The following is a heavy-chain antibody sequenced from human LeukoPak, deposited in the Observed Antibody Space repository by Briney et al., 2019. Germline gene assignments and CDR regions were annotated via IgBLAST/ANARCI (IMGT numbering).Heavy chain of an antibody. CDR1: GGSISSGSYY. V-gene: IGHV4-61*02. CDR2: IYTSGST. CDR3: ARPGSDYYDSSGYDAFDI. J-gene: IGHJ3*02. Sequence: SETLSLTCTVSGGSISSGSYYWSWIRQPAGKGLEWIGRIYTSGSTNYNPSLKSRVTISVDTSKNQFSLKLSSVTAEVTAVYYCARPGSDYYDSSGYDAFDIWGAGTMVTVSS. D-gene: IGHD3-22*01.